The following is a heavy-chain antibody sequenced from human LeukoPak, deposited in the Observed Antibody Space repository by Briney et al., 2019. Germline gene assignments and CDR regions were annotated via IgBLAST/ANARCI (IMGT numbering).Heavy chain of an antibody. J-gene: IGHJ4*02. D-gene: IGHD4-11*01. Sequence: TGGSLRLSCAASGFTFSSYGMHWVRQAPGKGLEWVAFIRYDGSNKYYADSVKGRFTISRDNSKNTLYLQMNSLRAEDTAVYYCASEVKHLHDFDYWGQGTLVTVSS. CDR2: IRYDGSNK. CDR1: GFTFSSYG. V-gene: IGHV3-30*02. CDR3: ASEVKHLHDFDY.